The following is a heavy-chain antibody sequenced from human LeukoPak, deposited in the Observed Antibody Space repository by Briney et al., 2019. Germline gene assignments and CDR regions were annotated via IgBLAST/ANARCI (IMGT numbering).Heavy chain of an antibody. CDR3: TTRGVRGPNYYFDY. CDR2: ISYDGSNK. V-gene: IGHV3-30-3*01. D-gene: IGHD3-10*01. CDR1: GFTFSSYA. Sequence: QPGGSLRLSCAASGFTFSSYAMHWVRQAPGKGLEWVAVISYDGSNKYYADSVKGRFTISRDNSKNTLYLQMNSLKTEDTAVYYCTTRGVRGPNYYFDYWGQGTLVTVSS. J-gene: IGHJ4*02.